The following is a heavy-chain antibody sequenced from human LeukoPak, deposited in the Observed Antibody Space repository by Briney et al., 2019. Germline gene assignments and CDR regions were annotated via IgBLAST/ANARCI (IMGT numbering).Heavy chain of an antibody. J-gene: IGHJ4*02. Sequence: GGSLRLSCAASGFTFSSYAMSWVRQAPGKGLEWVSAISGSGGSTYYADSVKGRFTISRDNSKNTLYLQMNSLRAEDTAVYYCAKDQRDGYNSPNDYWGQGTLVTVSS. D-gene: IGHD5-24*01. CDR1: GFTFSSYA. CDR2: ISGSGGST. V-gene: IGHV3-23*01. CDR3: AKDQRDGYNSPNDY.